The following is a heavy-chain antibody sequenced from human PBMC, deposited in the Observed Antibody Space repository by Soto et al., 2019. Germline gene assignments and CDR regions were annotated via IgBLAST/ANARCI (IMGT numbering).Heavy chain of an antibody. D-gene: IGHD6-13*01. CDR3: VKDHHGFRYSSRWQEGNY. J-gene: IGHJ4*02. CDR1: GFSFSSYN. Sequence: GGSLTLSCAASGFSFSSYNMHWGRRAPGKGGEGGAGVSYHGRNKYYKDSLKSRVTISIDKSKNQLYLQMNSLSAEDTAVYYCVKDHHGFRYSSRWQEGNYWGQGTLVTVSS. CDR2: VSYHGRNK. V-gene: IGHV3-30*18.